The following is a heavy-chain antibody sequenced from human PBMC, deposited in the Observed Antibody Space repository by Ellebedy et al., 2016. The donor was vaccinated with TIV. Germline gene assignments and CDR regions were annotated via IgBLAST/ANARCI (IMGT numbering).Heavy chain of an antibody. V-gene: IGHV1-46*04. CDR3: ARGKSSGHFDY. Sequence: AASVKVSCKASGYTFSSYYMHWVRQAPGQGLEWMGIINPSGGSTTYAQNLQGRVTMTRDTSTTTVYMELSSLRSEDTAVYYCARGKSSGHFDYWGQGTLVTVSS. D-gene: IGHD3-22*01. J-gene: IGHJ4*02. CDR1: GYTFSSYY. CDR2: INPSGGST.